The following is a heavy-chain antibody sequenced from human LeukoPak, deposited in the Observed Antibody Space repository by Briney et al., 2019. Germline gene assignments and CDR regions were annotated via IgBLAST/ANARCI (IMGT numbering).Heavy chain of an antibody. V-gene: IGHV3-48*01. Sequence: GGSLRPSCAASGFTFSTYSMNWVRQAPGKGLEWVSYISSSSNTIYYADSVKGRFTISRDNAKNSLYLQMNSLRAEDTAVYYCAREGRGSGSYADYWGQGALVTVSS. CDR3: AREGRGSGSYADY. CDR2: ISSSSNTI. J-gene: IGHJ4*02. CDR1: GFTFSTYS. D-gene: IGHD1-26*01.